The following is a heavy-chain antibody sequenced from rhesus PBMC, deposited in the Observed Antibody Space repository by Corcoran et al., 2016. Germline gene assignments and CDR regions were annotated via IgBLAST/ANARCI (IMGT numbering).Heavy chain of an antibody. CDR2: IYWDDDK. J-gene: IGHJ4*01. CDR3: ARVNSYSYYFDY. D-gene: IGHD5-36*02. Sequence: QVTLKESGPALVKPTQTLTLTCTFSGFSLSTSGMGVGWIRQPSRKNLDLRALIYWDDDKRSSPSLKSSLTNTKDTSKNQVVLTMTNMDPVDTATYYCARVNSYSYYFDYWGQGVLVTVSS. V-gene: IGHV2-1*01. CDR1: GFSLSTSGMG.